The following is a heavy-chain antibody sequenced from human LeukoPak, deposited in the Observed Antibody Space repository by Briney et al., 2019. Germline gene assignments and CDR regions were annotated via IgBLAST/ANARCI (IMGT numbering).Heavy chain of an antibody. Sequence: GGSLRLSCATSGFTFSSNWMSWVRHVPGRGLDWVANIKPDGSAQYYAASVKGRFTVSRDNAKNSLYLHMNSLRVEDTAVYYCARANNSSWHNWGQGTLVTVSA. J-gene: IGHJ4*02. CDR3: ARANNSSWHN. CDR2: IKPDGSAQ. D-gene: IGHD6-13*01. CDR1: GFTFSSNW. V-gene: IGHV3-7*01.